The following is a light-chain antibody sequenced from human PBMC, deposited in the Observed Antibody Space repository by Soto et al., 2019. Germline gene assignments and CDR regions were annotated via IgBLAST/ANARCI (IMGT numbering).Light chain of an antibody. J-gene: IGKJ4*01. CDR3: KQYNSFSPLT. V-gene: IGKV1-5*01. CDR1: QSVRTW. CDR2: DAC. Sequence: DIQMTQSPSALSASVGDRITITCRASQSVRTWLAWYQQKPGTAPRLLISDACNLEGGVPSRFSGSGSGTEFTLTIASLQPDDFATYYCKQYNSFSPLTFGGGTKVEVK.